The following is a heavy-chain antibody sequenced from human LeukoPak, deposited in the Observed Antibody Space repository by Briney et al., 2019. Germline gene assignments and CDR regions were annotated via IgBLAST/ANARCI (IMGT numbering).Heavy chain of an antibody. Sequence: PSETLSLTCAVSGGSISSGGYSWSWIRQPPGKGLEWIGYIYHSGSTYYNPSLKSRVTISVDRSKNQFPLKLSSVTAADTAVYYCARGRSGAFDIWGQGTMVTVSS. CDR2: IYHSGST. CDR1: GGSISSGGYS. D-gene: IGHD6-25*01. CDR3: ARGRSGAFDI. V-gene: IGHV4-30-2*01. J-gene: IGHJ3*02.